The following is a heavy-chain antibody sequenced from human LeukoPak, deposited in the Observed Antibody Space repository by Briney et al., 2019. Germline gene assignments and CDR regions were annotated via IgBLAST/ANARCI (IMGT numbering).Heavy chain of an antibody. CDR3: ARQMNWIDP. Sequence: SETLTLTCAVSGYSISSAYYWGWIRQPPGKGLEWVGNIYHSGSTNYNPSLKSRVTILVDTSKNQFSLKVRSVTAADTAVYYCARQMNWIDPWGQGTLVTVPS. CDR1: GYSISSAYY. V-gene: IGHV4-38-2*01. D-gene: IGHD5-24*01. CDR2: IYHSGST. J-gene: IGHJ5*02.